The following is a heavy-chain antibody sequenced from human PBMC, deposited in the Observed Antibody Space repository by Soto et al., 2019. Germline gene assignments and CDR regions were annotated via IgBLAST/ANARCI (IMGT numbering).Heavy chain of an antibody. CDR3: ATRGVGGARWDYFDY. CDR2: INSDGSST. Sequence: GSLRRSGAASGFTGSSYWMHWVRQAPGKRLVWVSRINSDGSSTSYADSVKGRFTISRDNAKNTLYLQMNSLTAEDTAVYYCATRGVGGARWDYFDYWGQGTLVTVSS. J-gene: IGHJ4*02. D-gene: IGHD2-21*01. CDR1: GFTGSSYW. V-gene: IGHV3-74*01.